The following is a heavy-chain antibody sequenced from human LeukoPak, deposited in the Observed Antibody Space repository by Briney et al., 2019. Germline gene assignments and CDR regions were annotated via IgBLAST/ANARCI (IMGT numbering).Heavy chain of an antibody. V-gene: IGHV4-4*09. J-gene: IGHJ5*02. Sequence: SETLSLTCTVSGGSISSYYWSWIRQPPGKGLEWIGYIYATGSTNYNPFLKSRVTISVDTSKNQFSLNLRSVTAADTAVYYCARHGSVRSPLGPWGQGTLVTVSS. CDR2: IYATGST. CDR3: ARHGSVRSPLGP. CDR1: GGSISSYY. D-gene: IGHD3-10*01.